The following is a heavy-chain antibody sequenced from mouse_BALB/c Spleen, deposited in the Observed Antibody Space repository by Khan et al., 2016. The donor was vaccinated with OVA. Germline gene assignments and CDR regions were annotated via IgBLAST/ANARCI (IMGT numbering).Heavy chain of an antibody. J-gene: IGHJ2*01. CDR3: ARRATATNFDY. CDR1: GFTFSSYG. Sequence: EVELVVSGGDLVKPGGSLKLSCAASGFTFSSYGMSWVRQTPDKRLEWVATISSIGSYTYYPDSVKGRFTISRDNGKNTLYLQMSSLKSEDQAMYYGARRATATNFDYWGQGTTLTVSS. CDR2: ISSIGSYT. V-gene: IGHV5-6*01. D-gene: IGHD1-2*01.